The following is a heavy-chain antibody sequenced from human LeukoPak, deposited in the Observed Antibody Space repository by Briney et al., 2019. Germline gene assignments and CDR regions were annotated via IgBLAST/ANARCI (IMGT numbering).Heavy chain of an antibody. CDR2: ISYSGST. V-gene: IGHV4-59*08. D-gene: IGHD4-17*01. CDR3: AGHQGTMTGYYFDY. J-gene: IGHJ4*02. CDR1: GGSLSGYY. Sequence: SETLSLTCTVSGGSLSGYYWSWIRQPPGKGLEWIGYISYSGSTNYNSSLKSRVTISGDTSKNQFSLRLTSVTAADTAVYYCAGHQGTMTGYYFDYWGQGTPVTASS.